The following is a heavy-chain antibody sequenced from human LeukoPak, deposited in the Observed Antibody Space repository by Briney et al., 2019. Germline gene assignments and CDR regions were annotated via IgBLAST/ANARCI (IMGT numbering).Heavy chain of an antibody. J-gene: IGHJ6*03. CDR1: GFTFSTYA. D-gene: IGHD2-2*01. CDR2: ISFDGVNT. Sequence: GGSLRLSCAASGFTFSTYAIHWVRQAPGKGLEWVAVISFDGVNTFYADSVKSRFTISRDNSNNTVYLQMNNLRPEDTAVFYCARGQGYESYYYMDVWGKGTTVSVSS. V-gene: IGHV3-30*04. CDR3: ARGQGYESYYYMDV.